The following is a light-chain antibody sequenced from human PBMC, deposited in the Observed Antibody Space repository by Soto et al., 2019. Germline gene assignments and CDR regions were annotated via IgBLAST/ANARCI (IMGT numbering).Light chain of an antibody. J-gene: IGKJ2*01. CDR3: QQYNNWPPRYT. CDR2: GAS. Sequence: EIVMTQSPATLSVSPGERATLSCSASQSVSSNLAWYQQKPGQAPRLLIYGASTRATGIPARFRGSGSGTEFTLTISSLQSENFAGYYGQQYNNWPPRYTFGQGTKLEIK. V-gene: IGKV3-15*01. CDR1: QSVSSN.